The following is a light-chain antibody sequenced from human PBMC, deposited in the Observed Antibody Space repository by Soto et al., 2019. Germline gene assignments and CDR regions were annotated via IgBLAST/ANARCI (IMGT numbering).Light chain of an antibody. V-gene: IGLV4-69*01. CDR3: QTWGTGTVV. Sequence: QSVLTQSPFASASLGASVKLTCTLSSGHSSYAIAWHQQQPEKGPRYLMKLNSDGSHSKGDGIPDRFSGSSSGAERYLTISSLQSEDEADYYCQTWGTGTVVFGGGTKLTVL. CDR2: LNSDGSH. J-gene: IGLJ2*01. CDR1: SGHSSYA.